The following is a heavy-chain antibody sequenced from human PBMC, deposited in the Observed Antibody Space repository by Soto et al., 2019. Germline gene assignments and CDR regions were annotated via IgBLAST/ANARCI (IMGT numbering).Heavy chain of an antibody. CDR1: GGSFSGYY. D-gene: IGHD6-13*01. CDR2: INHTGST. CDR3: ARGRRRDSSSWYSGGHYYYYGMDV. Sequence: QVQLQQWGAGLLKPSETLSLTCAVYGGSFSGYYWSWIRQPPGKGLEWIGEINHTGSTNYNPSLKSGVTISVDTSKNQFSLKLSSVTAADTAVYYCARGRRRDSSSWYSGGHYYYYGMDVWGQGTTVTVSS. V-gene: IGHV4-34*01. J-gene: IGHJ6*02.